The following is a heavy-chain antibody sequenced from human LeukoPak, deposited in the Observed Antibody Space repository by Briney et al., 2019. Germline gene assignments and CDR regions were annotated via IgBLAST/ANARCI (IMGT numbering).Heavy chain of an antibody. CDR1: GFTFSSYW. CDR2: IKQDGSEK. Sequence: GGSLRLSCAASGFTFSSYWMSWVREAPGKGLEWVANIKQDGSEKYYVDSVKGRFTISRDNAKNSLYLQMNSLRAEDTAVYYCARVFPYCSSTSCYIVKEKYYFDYWGQGTLVPVSS. V-gene: IGHV3-7*01. D-gene: IGHD2-2*02. CDR3: ARVFPYCSSTSCYIVKEKYYFDY. J-gene: IGHJ4*02.